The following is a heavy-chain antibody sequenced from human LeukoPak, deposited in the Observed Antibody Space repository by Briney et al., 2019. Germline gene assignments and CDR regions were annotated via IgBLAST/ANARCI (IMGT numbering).Heavy chain of an antibody. J-gene: IGHJ5*02. V-gene: IGHV4-39*01. CDR3: ARNEEQWLVFWWFDP. CDR2: IYYSGST. CDR1: GGSISSNSYY. D-gene: IGHD6-19*01. Sequence: SETLSLTCAVSGGSISSNSYYWGWIRQPPGKGLEWIGSIYYSGSTYYNPSLKSRVTISVDTSKNQFSLKLSSVTAADTAVYYCARNEEQWLVFWWFDPWGQGTLVTVSS.